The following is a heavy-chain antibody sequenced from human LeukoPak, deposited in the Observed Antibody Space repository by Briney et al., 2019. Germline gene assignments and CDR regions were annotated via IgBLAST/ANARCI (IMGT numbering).Heavy chain of an antibody. J-gene: IGHJ4*02. CDR1: GGSITSYY. Sequence: SETLSHTCTVSGGSITSYYWSWIRKPAGKGLEWIGRIYSTGSTNYNPSLKSRVPMSVDTSKNQFSLRLKSVTAADTAVYYCARQIASAGTAGFDFWGQGALVTVSS. D-gene: IGHD6-13*01. CDR2: IYSTGST. V-gene: IGHV4-4*07. CDR3: ARQIASAGTAGFDF.